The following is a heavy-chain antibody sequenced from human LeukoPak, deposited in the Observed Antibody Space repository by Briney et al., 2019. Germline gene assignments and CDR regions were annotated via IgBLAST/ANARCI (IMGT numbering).Heavy chain of an antibody. Sequence: GGSLRLSCAASGFTFRSYGMHWVRQAPGKGLEWVAFIRYDGSNKYYADSVKGRFTISRDNSKNTLYLQMNSLRADDTAVYYCAKRRGLELTYYYHMDVWGKGTTVTVSS. J-gene: IGHJ6*03. CDR3: AKRRGLELTYYYHMDV. CDR1: GFTFRSYG. D-gene: IGHD1-7*01. V-gene: IGHV3-30*02. CDR2: IRYDGSNK.